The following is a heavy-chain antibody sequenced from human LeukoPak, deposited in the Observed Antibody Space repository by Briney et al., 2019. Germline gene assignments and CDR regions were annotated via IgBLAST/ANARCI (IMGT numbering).Heavy chain of an antibody. CDR2: ISSSSSYI. Sequence: PGGSLRLSCAASGFTFSSYSMNWVRQAPGKGLEWVSSISSSSSYIYYADSVKGRFTISRDNAKNSLYLQMNSLRAEDTAVYYCAREGIAARLVGGWFDPWGQGTLATVSS. CDR1: GFTFSSYS. V-gene: IGHV3-21*01. D-gene: IGHD6-6*01. J-gene: IGHJ5*02. CDR3: AREGIAARLVGGWFDP.